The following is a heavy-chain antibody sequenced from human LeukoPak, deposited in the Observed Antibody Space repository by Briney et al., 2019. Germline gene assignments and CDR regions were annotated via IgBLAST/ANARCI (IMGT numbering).Heavy chain of an antibody. CDR1: GFTFTSHW. V-gene: IGHV3-7*01. D-gene: IGHD2-8*01. CDR3: ARDATYCTNGVCYTRFDY. CDR2: MNLDGSEK. Sequence: PGGSLRLSCAASGFTFTSHWMSWVRQAPGKGLEWVARMNLDGSEKYYVDSVKGRFTISRDNANTSLYLEMNSLRAEDTAVYYCARDATYCTNGVCYTRFDYWGQGTLVTVSS. J-gene: IGHJ4*02.